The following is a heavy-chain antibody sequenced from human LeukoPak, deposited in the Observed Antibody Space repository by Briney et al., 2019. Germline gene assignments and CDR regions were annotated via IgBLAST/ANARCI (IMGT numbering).Heavy chain of an antibody. CDR2: ISGSGGST. CDR3: AKDIEGEILRLGELSPKPFDY. D-gene: IGHD3-16*02. V-gene: IGHV3-23*01. Sequence: GGSLRLSCAASGFTFSSYWMSWVRQAPGKGLEWVSAISGSGGSTYYADSVKGRFTISRDNSKNTLYLQMNSLRAEDTAVYYCAKDIEGEILRLGELSPKPFDYWGQGTLVTVSS. CDR1: GFTFSSYW. J-gene: IGHJ4*02.